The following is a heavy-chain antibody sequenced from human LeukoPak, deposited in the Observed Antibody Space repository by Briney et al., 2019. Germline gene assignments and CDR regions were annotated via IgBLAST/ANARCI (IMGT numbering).Heavy chain of an antibody. V-gene: IGHV1-18*01. J-gene: IGHJ6*03. Sequence: ASVKVSCKASGYTFTSYGISWVRQAPGQGLEWMGWISAYNGNTNYAQKLQGRVTMTTDTSTSTAYMELRSLRSDDTAVYYCARDLAAAAMPVYYYYYYMDVWGKGTTVTVSS. CDR1: GYTFTSYG. CDR2: ISAYNGNT. D-gene: IGHD2-2*01. CDR3: ARDLAAAAMPVYYYYYYMDV.